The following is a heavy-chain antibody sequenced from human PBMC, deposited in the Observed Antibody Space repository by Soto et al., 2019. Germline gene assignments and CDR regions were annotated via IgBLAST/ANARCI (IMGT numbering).Heavy chain of an antibody. Sequence: PGGSLRLSCTASGFSFTYFAMTWVRQAPGKGLEWVSVITGSGGTTYYADSVKGRFTISRDNSKNTLYLQMSSLRAEDTAVYYCASPSYYPGGNWFDPWGQGTLVTVSS. CDR1: GFSFTYFA. J-gene: IGHJ5*02. V-gene: IGHV3-23*01. CDR3: ASPSYYPGGNWFDP. CDR2: ITGSGGTT. D-gene: IGHD3-10*01.